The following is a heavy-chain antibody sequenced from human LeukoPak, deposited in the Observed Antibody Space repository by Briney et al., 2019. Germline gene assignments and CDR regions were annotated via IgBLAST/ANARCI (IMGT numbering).Heavy chain of an antibody. CDR2: ITLDGSDS. D-gene: IGHD1-1*01. CDR1: GFPFSSYW. Sequence: GGSLRLSCAAPGFPFSSYWMAWVRQAPGKGLEWVATITLDGSDSYYVDSVKGRFTVSRDNAKNSLYLQMNSLRVEDTAVFYCTTENWYVFENWGQGSLVTASS. CDR3: TTENWYVFEN. V-gene: IGHV3-7*04. J-gene: IGHJ4*02.